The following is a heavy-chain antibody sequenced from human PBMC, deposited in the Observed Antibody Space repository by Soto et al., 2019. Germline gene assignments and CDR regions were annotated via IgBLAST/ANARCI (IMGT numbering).Heavy chain of an antibody. J-gene: IGHJ4*02. CDR3: ARSQSYGDYSAFDY. CDR1: GFTVSSNY. V-gene: IGHV3-66*01. Sequence: PGGSLRLSCAASGFTVSSNYMSWVRQVPGKGLEWVSVIYSGGNTYYADSVKGRFTISRDSSKNTLYLQMNSLRAEDTAVYYCARSQSYGDYSAFDYWGQGTLVTVSS. D-gene: IGHD4-17*01. CDR2: IYSGGNT.